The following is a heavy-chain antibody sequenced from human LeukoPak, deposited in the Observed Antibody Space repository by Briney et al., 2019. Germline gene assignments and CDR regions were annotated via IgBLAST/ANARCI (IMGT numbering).Heavy chain of an antibody. V-gene: IGHV3-21*01. D-gene: IGHD3-22*01. CDR2: ISSSSSYI. J-gene: IGHJ4*02. CDR1: GFPFSIYG. CDR3: AREGYYYDSSGYFLFDY. Sequence: GGSLRLSCAGSGFPFSIYGMNWVRQAPGKGLEWVSSISSSSSYIYYADSVKGRFTISRDNAKNSLYLQMNSLRAEDTAVYYCAREGYYYDSSGYFLFDYWGQGTLVTVSS.